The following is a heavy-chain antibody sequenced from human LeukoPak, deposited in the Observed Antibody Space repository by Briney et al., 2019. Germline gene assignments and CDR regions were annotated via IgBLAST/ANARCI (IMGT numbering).Heavy chain of an antibody. CDR1: GFTFSNYA. V-gene: IGHV3-23*01. CDR3: ARRLPYYFDY. Sequence: GGSLRLSCATSGFTFSNYAMSWVRQAPGKGLKWVSVVSGSGDDTDYADSVKGRFTISRDNSKNTLYLQMNSLRAEDTAVYYCARRLPYYFDYWGQGTLVTVSS. D-gene: IGHD4-11*01. CDR2: VSGSGDDT. J-gene: IGHJ4*02.